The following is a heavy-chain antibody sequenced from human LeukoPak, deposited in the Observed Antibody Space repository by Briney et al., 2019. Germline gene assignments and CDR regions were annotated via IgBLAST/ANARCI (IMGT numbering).Heavy chain of an antibody. J-gene: IGHJ4*02. CDR1: GFSVITDY. V-gene: IGHV3-53*01. D-gene: IGHD4-17*01. Sequence: GGSLRLSCAASGFSVITDYMTWVRQAPGKGREWVSTLYSSGNTYYAASVKGRFTVSRDNSKNTLFLEMSSLRAEDTAVYYCARSPLIRESYGDKIVKFDYWGQGTLVTVSS. CDR3: ARSPLIRESYGDKIVKFDY. CDR2: LYSSGNT.